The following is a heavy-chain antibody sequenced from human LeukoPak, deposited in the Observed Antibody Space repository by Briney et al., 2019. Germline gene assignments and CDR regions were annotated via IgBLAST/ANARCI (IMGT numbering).Heavy chain of an antibody. CDR3: ARKDYGSGSFSRSFDY. CDR2: IYHTGST. V-gene: IGHV4-4*02. J-gene: IGHJ4*02. CDR1: GGSISSSHW. D-gene: IGHD3-10*01. Sequence: SETLSLTCAVSGGSISSSHWWSWVRQPPGKGLEWIGEIYHTGSTNYNPSLKSRVTISVDKSKNQFSLKLSSVTAADTAMYYCARKDYGSGSFSRSFDYWGQGTLVTVSS.